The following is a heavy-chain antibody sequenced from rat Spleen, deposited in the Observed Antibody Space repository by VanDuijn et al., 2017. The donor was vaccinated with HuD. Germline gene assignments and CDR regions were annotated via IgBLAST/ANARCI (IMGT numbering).Heavy chain of an antibody. V-gene: IGHV3-1*01. CDR2: IRSSGSS. D-gene: IGHD2-1*01. CDR1: GYSITTNY. Sequence: EVQLQESGPGLVKPSQSLSLTCSITGYSITTNYWGWIRKFPGNKMEWIGHIRSSGSSSYNPSLESRISITRDTSKNQFFLHLNSVTAVDTATYYCARSLDTYGWFAYWGQGTLVTVSS. J-gene: IGHJ3*01. CDR3: ARSLDTYGWFAY.